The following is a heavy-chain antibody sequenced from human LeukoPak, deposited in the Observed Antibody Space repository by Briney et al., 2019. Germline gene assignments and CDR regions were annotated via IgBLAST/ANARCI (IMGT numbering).Heavy chain of an antibody. J-gene: IGHJ4*02. CDR1: GSTLSSYG. CDR2: IRYDGSNK. V-gene: IGHV3-30*02. CDR3: AKGFGYSYGLLDY. D-gene: IGHD5-18*01. Sequence: GGSLRLSCAASGSTLSSYGMHWVRQAPGKGLEWVAFIRYDGSNKYYADSVRGRFTISRDNSKNTLYLQMNSLRAEDTAVYYCAKGFGYSYGLLDYWGRGTLVTVSS.